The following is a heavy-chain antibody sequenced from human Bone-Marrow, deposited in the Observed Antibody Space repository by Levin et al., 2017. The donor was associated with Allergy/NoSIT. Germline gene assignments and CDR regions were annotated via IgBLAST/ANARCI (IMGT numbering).Heavy chain of an antibody. J-gene: IGHJ4*02. V-gene: IGHV4-59*01. CDR2: IYYSGST. CDR3: ARDTSGMPRVFDY. D-gene: IGHD6-19*01. CDR1: GGSISSYF. Sequence: SETLSLTCTVSGGSISSYFWSWIRQPPGKGLEWIGYIYYSGSTDYNPSLKSRVTISTDTSKKQFSLRLTSVTPADTAVYYCARDTSGMPRVFDYWGQGILVTVSS.